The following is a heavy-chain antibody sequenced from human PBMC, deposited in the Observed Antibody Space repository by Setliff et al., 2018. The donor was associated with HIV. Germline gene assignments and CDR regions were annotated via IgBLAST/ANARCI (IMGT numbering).Heavy chain of an antibody. CDR3: ARRGYSHGWEYFYYYLDV. Sequence: GESLTISCVVSGFSLRSYGMHWVRQAPGKGLEWVAVIWSDGNNIYYSDSVKGRFTISRDISKSTLYLQINSLRAEDTAVYYCARRGYSHGWEYFYYYLDVWGEGTTVTVSS. D-gene: IGHD5-18*01. CDR1: GFSLRSYG. CDR2: IWSDGNNI. J-gene: IGHJ6*03. V-gene: IGHV3-33*01.